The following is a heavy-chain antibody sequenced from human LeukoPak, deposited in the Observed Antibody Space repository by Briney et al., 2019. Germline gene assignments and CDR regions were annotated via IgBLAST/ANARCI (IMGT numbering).Heavy chain of an antibody. CDR1: GGSISSYY. CDR3: ARDDSGLDY. CDR2: IYYSGST. D-gene: IGHD2-15*01. V-gene: IGHV4-59*01. J-gene: IGHJ4*02. Sequence: NPSQTLSLTCTVSGGSISSYYWSWIRQPPGKGLEWIGYIYYSGSTNYNPSLKSRVTISVDTSKNQFSLKLSSVTAADTAVYYCARDDSGLDYWGQGTLVTVSS.